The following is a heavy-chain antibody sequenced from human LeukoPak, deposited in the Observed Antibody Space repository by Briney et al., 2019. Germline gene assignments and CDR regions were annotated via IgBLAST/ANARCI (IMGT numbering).Heavy chain of an antibody. Sequence: GGSLRLSCAASGFTFSSYGMHWVRQAPGKGLEWVAFIRYDGSNKYYADSVKGRFAISRDNSKNTLYLQMNSLRAEDTAVYCARDLGWLQSDYWGQGTLVTVSS. J-gene: IGHJ4*02. CDR1: GFTFSSYG. V-gene: IGHV3-30*02. CDR3: ARDLGWLQSDY. CDR2: IRYDGSNK. D-gene: IGHD5-24*01.